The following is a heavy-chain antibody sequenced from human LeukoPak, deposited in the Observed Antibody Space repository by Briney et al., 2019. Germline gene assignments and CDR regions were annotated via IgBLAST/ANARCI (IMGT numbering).Heavy chain of an antibody. Sequence: PSETLSLTCAVSGYSISSGYYWGWIRQPPGKGLEWIGSIYHSGSTYYNPSPKSRVTISVDTSKNQFSLKLSSVTAADTAVYYCASVIAAAGYNAFDIWGQGTMVTVSP. V-gene: IGHV4-38-2*01. CDR3: ASVIAAAGYNAFDI. D-gene: IGHD6-13*01. CDR1: GYSISSGYY. CDR2: IYHSGST. J-gene: IGHJ3*02.